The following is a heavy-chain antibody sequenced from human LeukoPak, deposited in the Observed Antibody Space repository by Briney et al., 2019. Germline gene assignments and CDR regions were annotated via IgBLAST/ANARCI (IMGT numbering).Heavy chain of an antibody. J-gene: IGHJ4*02. V-gene: IGHV3-33*06. CDR2: IWFDGDNK. CDR1: GFTFSSYG. D-gene: IGHD2-2*03. Sequence: GESLRLSCAASGFTFSSYGMHWVRQAPGKGLEWVAVIWFDGDNKYYADSVKGRFTIYRDNYKNTLYLQKNSLRAEDTAVYYCAKDLTWMLGRFHFWGQGTLVTVSS. CDR3: AKDLTWMLGRFHF.